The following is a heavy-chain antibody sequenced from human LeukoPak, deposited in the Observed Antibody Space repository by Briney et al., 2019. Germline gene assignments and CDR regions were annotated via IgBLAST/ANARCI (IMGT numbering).Heavy chain of an antibody. CDR3: AKDGHCSGGSCYRTGFDY. V-gene: IGHV3-30*02. CDR1: GFTFSSYG. CDR2: IRYDGSNK. Sequence: GGSPRLSCAASGFTFSSYGMHWVRQAPGKGLEWVAFIRYDGSNKYYADSVKGRFTISRDNSKNTLYLQMNSLRAEDTAVYYCAKDGHCSGGSCYRTGFDYWGQGTLVTVSS. J-gene: IGHJ4*02. D-gene: IGHD2-15*01.